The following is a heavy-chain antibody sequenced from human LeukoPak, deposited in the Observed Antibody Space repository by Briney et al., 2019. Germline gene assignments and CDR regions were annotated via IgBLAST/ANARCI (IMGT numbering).Heavy chain of an antibody. V-gene: IGHV4-39*07. D-gene: IGHD6-19*01. CDR3: ARVSVARLAYFDY. Sequence: PSETLSLTCTVSGGSISSSSYYWGWIRQPPGKGLEWIGEIYHSGSTNYNPSLKRRVTISVDKSKNQFSLKLSSVTAADTAMYYCARVSVARLAYFDYWGQGTLVTVSS. CDR2: IYHSGST. J-gene: IGHJ4*02. CDR1: GGSISSSSYY.